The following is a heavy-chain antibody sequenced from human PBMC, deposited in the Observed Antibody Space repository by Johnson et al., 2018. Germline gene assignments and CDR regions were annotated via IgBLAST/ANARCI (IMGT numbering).Heavy chain of an antibody. CDR3: AKVYIEMATISYYYYMDV. V-gene: IGHV3-30*18. J-gene: IGHJ6*03. D-gene: IGHD5-24*01. Sequence: QVQLVESVGGVVQPGRSLRLSCAASGFTFSKYGMHWVRQAPGKGLEWLAVISYDGSEEYYADSVKGRFTISRDNSKNTLYLQMNSLRAEDTAAYYCAKVYIEMATISYYYYMDVWGKGTTVTVSS. CDR2: ISYDGSEE. CDR1: GFTFSKYG.